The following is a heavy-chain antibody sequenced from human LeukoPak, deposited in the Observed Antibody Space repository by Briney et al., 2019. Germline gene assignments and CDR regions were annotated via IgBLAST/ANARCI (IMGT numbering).Heavy chain of an antibody. CDR2: ISIGSTYI. J-gene: IGHJ4*02. V-gene: IGHV3-21*01. Sequence: PGGSLRLSCTASGFKFHNYALHWVRQAPGKVLEWVSSISIGSTYIFYADSVKGRFTISRDSAKSSLFLQMNSLRAEDTAVYYCARVQRGIAVALDYWGQGTLATVSS. CDR1: GFKFHNYA. D-gene: IGHD6-19*01. CDR3: ARVQRGIAVALDY.